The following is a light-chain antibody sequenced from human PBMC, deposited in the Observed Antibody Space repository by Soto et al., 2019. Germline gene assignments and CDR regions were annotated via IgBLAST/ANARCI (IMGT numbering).Light chain of an antibody. CDR2: EVF. V-gene: IGLV2-8*01. CDR3: SSYAGANKYVI. J-gene: IGLJ2*01. Sequence: QSALTQPPSASGSPGQSVTISCTGTSSDVGGYGYVSWYQQHPGKAPKLMIYEVFKRPSGVPDRFSGSKSGNTASLTVSGLQAEDEADYYCSSYAGANKYVIFGGGTKLTV. CDR1: SSDVGGYGY.